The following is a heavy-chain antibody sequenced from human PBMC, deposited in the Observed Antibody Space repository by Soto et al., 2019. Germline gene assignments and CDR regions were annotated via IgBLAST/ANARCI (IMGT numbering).Heavy chain of an antibody. D-gene: IGHD6-19*01. CDR2: ISGTGSST. V-gene: IGHV3-23*01. CDR3: AKAGGIAVPGSHLDY. J-gene: IGHJ4*02. Sequence: EVQLLESGGGSVQPGGSLRLSCAASGFTFSSYAMSWVRQAPGKGLEWVSAISGTGSSTNYADSVEGRFTISRDNSKTTLYLQMSSLRAEDTAVYYCAKAGGIAVPGSHLDYWGPGNPGHRLL. CDR1: GFTFSSYA.